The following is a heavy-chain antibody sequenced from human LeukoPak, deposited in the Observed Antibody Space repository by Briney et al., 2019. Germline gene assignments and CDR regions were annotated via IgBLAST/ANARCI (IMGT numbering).Heavy chain of an antibody. CDR2: INHSGST. V-gene: IGHV4-34*01. D-gene: IGHD2-2*01. CDR3: ARGRDCSSTSCQKFNFDY. Sequence: SETLSLTCAVSGGSFSGYYWSWIRQPPGKGLEWIGEINHSGSTNYNPSLKSRVTISVDTSKNQFSLKLSSVTAADTAVYYCARGRDCSSTSCQKFNFDYWGQGTLVTVSS. CDR1: GGSFSGYY. J-gene: IGHJ4*02.